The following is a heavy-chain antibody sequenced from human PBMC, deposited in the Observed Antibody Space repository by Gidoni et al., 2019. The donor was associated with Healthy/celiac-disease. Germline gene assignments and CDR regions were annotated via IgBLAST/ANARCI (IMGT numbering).Heavy chain of an antibody. D-gene: IGHD3-22*01. V-gene: IGHV3-48*03. CDR2: ISSSGSTI. CDR1: GFTFSSYE. Sequence: EVQLVESGGGLVQPGGSLRLSCAASGFTFSSYEMNWVRQAPGKGLEWVSYISSSGSTIYYADSVKGRFTISRDNAKNSLYLQMNSLRAEDTAVYYCAREVAYYYDSSGYYFDAFDIWGQGTMVTVSS. CDR3: AREVAYYYDSSGYYFDAFDI. J-gene: IGHJ3*02.